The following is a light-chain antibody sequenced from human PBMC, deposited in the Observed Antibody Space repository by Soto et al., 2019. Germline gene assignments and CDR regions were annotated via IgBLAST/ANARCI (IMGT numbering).Light chain of an antibody. Sequence: QSALTQPASVSGSPGQSITICCTGTSSDVGGYNYVSWYQQHPGKAPKLMIYEVSNRPSGVSNRFSGSKSGNTASLTISGLQAEDEADYYCSSYTSTSILVFGTGTKLTVL. V-gene: IGLV2-14*01. CDR3: SSYTSTSILV. J-gene: IGLJ1*01. CDR2: EVS. CDR1: SSDVGGYNY.